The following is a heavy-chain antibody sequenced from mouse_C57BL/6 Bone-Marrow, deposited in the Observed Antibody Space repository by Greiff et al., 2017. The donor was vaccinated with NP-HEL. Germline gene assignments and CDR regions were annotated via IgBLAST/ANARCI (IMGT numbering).Heavy chain of an antibody. J-gene: IGHJ3*01. CDR1: GFTFTDYY. Sequence: EVQLVESGGGLVQPGGSLSLSCAASGFTFTDYYMSWVRQPPGKALEWLGFIRNKANGYTTEYSASVKGRFTISRDNSQSILYLQMNALRAEDSATYYCARYGDNPAWFAYWGQGTLVTVSA. CDR3: ARYGDNPAWFAY. V-gene: IGHV7-3*01. CDR2: IRNKANGYTT. D-gene: IGHD1-3*01.